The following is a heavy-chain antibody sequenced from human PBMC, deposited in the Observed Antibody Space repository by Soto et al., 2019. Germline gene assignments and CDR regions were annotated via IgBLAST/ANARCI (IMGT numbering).Heavy chain of an antibody. CDR1: GYTFTSYG. D-gene: IGHD1-26*01. J-gene: IGHJ4*02. Sequence: QVQLVQSGAEVKKPGASVKGSCKASGYTFTSYGISWVRQAPGQGLEWMGWISPYNHYTNYAQKLQATVTMTTDTSTRTAYMELRSLRSDDTAVYYCARDRGSGRSYARFDYWGQGTLVTVSS. V-gene: IGHV1-18*01. CDR2: ISPYNHYT. CDR3: ARDRGSGRSYARFDY.